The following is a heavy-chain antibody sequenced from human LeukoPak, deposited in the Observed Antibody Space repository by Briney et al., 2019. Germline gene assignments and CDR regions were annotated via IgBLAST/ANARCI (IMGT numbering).Heavy chain of an antibody. Sequence: ASETLSLTCAVSGYSISSSNWWGWIRQPPGKGLEWIGHIYYSGSTYYNPSLKSRVTMSVDTSKNQFSLKLSSVTAVDTAVYYCARYYDFWNGFDYWGQGTLVTVSS. CDR2: IYYSGST. CDR1: GYSISSSNW. D-gene: IGHD3-3*01. J-gene: IGHJ4*02. CDR3: ARYYDFWNGFDY. V-gene: IGHV4-28*01.